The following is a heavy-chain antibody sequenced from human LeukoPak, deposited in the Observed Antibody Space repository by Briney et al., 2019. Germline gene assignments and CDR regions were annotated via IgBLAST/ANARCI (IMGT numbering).Heavy chain of an antibody. D-gene: IGHD6-6*01. V-gene: IGHV1-18*01. CDR2: ISSSSGKT. CDR3: ARDHSSSSGWFDP. CDR1: GYTFISYG. J-gene: IGHJ5*02. Sequence: GASVKVSCKASGYTFISYGISWLRQAPGQGLEWMGWISSSSGKTNSAQKFQGRVTMTTDTSTSTAYMGLRSLRFDDTALYYCARDHSSSSGWFDPWGHGTLVTVSS.